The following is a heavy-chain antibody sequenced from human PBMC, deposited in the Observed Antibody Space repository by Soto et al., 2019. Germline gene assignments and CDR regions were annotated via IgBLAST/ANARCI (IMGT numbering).Heavy chain of an antibody. CDR1: GYTLTELS. CDR2: FYPEDGET. D-gene: IGHD2-2*01. V-gene: IGHV1-24*01. J-gene: IGHJ5*02. Sequence: ASVKVSCKVSGYTLTELSMHWVRQAPGKGLEWMGGFYPEDGETIYAQKFQGRVTMTEDTSTDTAYMELSSLRSEDTAVYYCATVRWNCSSTSCYWPRGNWFDPWGQGTLVTVSS. CDR3: ATVRWNCSSTSCYWPRGNWFDP.